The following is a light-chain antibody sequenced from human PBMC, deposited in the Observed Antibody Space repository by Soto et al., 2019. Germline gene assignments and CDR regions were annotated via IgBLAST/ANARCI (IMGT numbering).Light chain of an antibody. V-gene: IGKV3-20*01. CDR1: QSVSSSY. Sequence: LTQSPRTLYLPQGARATLPCRVSQSVSSSYLAWYQQKPGQAPRLLLYGASTRATGIPARFSGSGSGTDFTLTISRLEPEDYAVYYCQQYGSSPYWTFGQGTKVDIK. J-gene: IGKJ1*01. CDR3: QQYGSSPYWT. CDR2: GAS.